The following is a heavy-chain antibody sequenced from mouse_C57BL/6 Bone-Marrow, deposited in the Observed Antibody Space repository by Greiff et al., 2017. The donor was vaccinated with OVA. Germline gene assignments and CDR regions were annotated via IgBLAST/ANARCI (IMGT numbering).Heavy chain of an antibody. CDR2: IYPRSGNT. D-gene: IGHD2-3*01. V-gene: IGHV1-81*01. CDR3: ARVDGYYVLCAMDY. J-gene: IGHJ4*01. CDR1: GYTFTSYG. Sequence: QVQLQQSGAELARPGASVKLSCKASGYTFTSYGISWVKQRTGQGLEWIGAIYPRSGNTYYNEKVKGKDTLTADKSSSTAYMELRSLTSEDSAVYFCARVDGYYVLCAMDYWGQGTSVTVSS.